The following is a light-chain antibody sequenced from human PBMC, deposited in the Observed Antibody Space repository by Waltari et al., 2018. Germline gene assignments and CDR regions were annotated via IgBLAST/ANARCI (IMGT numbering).Light chain of an antibody. CDR1: QSLLHSNGNTY. CDR2: KVS. V-gene: IGKV2-30*02. J-gene: IGKJ1*01. CDR3: MEGTHHRT. Sequence: DVAMTQSPLSLPVTLGQLASISCRSSQSLLHSNGNTYLSWFQQKPGQSPRRLIYKVSNRDSGVPDRFSGSGAGTDFTLKISRVEAEDVGVYYCMEGTHHRTFGQGTKVEIK.